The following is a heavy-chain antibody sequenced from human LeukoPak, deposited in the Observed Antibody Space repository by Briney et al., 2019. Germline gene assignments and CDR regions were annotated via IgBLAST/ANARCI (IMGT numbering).Heavy chain of an antibody. V-gene: IGHV3-23*01. J-gene: IGHJ1*01. CDR2: LSGSGGST. D-gene: IGHD1-26*01. CDR3: AKKVVVGATSPYSDFQD. CDR1: GFIFNKHA. Sequence: GGSLRLSCAASGFIFNKHAMSWVRQAPGKGLEWVSGLSGSGGSTDYADSVKGRFSISRDNSKNTLYLQMNSLRAEDTALYYCAKKVVVGATSPYSDFQDWGQGTLVTASS.